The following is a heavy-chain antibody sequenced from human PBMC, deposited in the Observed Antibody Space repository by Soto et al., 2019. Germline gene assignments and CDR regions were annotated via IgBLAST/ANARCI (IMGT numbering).Heavy chain of an antibody. Sequence: GESLKISCKGSGCSFTSYWIGWVRQMPGKGLEWMGIIYPGDSDTRYSPSFQGQVTISADKSISTAYLQWSSLKASDTAMYYCARHGASGSGSYYNVAYYYYGMDVWGQGTTVTVSS. V-gene: IGHV5-51*01. CDR1: GCSFTSYW. CDR3: ARHGASGSGSYYNVAYYYYGMDV. D-gene: IGHD3-10*01. CDR2: IYPGDSDT. J-gene: IGHJ6*02.